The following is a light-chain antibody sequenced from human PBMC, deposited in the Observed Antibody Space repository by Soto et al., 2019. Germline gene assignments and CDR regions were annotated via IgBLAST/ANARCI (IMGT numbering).Light chain of an antibody. Sequence: QSVLTQPASVSGSPGQSITISCTGTSSDVGDYNYVSWYQQHPGKAPKLMIYEVSNRPSGVSNRFSGSKSANTASLTISGLQAEDEADYYCSSYTSSSTLVFGGGTQLTVL. CDR1: SSDVGDYNY. J-gene: IGLJ2*01. CDR2: EVS. V-gene: IGLV2-14*01. CDR3: SSYTSSSTLV.